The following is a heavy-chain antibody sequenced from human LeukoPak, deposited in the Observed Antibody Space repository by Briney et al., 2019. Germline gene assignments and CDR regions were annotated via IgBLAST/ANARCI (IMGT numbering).Heavy chain of an antibody. J-gene: IGHJ4*02. CDR2: IYPGDSDT. CDR1: GYSFTSYW. V-gene: IGHV5-51*01. D-gene: IGHD2-8*01. Sequence: PGESLKTPCHGSGYSFTSYWIGWVPQMPGKGLEWMGIIYPGDSDTRYTPSFQGQVTISADKSIRTAYLQWSSLKASDTAMYYCARGILYIGTAFDYWGQGTLVTVSS. CDR3: ARGILYIGTAFDY.